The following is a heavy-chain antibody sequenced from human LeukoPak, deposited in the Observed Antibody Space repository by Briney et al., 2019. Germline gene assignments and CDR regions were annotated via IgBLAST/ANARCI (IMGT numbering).Heavy chain of an antibody. CDR2: ISSSSSNYI. CDR1: GFTFSIYT. CDR3: ARDYDGSGYFGY. D-gene: IGHD3-22*01. J-gene: IGHJ4*02. Sequence: GGSLRLSCAASGFTFSIYTMNWVRQAPGKGLEWVSSISSSSSNYIYYADSVKGRFTISRDNAKNSLYLQMNSLRAEDTAVYYCARDYDGSGYFGYWGQGTLVTVSS. V-gene: IGHV3-21*01.